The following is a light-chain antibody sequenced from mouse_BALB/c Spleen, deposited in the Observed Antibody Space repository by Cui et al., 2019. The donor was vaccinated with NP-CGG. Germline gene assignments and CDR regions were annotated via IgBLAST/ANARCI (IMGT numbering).Light chain of an antibody. CDR1: TGAVTTSNY. J-gene: IGLJ1*01. V-gene: IGLV1*01. Sequence: AVLTHPSALTTSPGETVTLTCRSSTGAVTTSNYANWVQEKPDHLFTGLIGGTNNRAPGVPARFSGSLIGDKAALTITGAQTEDEAIYFCALWYSNHWVFGGGTKLTVL. CDR2: GTN. CDR3: ALWYSNHWV.